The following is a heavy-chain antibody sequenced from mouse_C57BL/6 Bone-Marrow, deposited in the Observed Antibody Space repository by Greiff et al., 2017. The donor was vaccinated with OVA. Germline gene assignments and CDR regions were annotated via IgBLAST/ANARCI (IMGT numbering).Heavy chain of an antibody. CDR3: ARKARLYDYAYYFDY. CDR1: GYSFTDYN. Sequence: EVQLQQSGPELVKPGASVKISCKASGYSFTDYNMNWVKQSTGKSLEWIGVINPNYGTTSYNQKFKGKATLTVDKSSSTAYMQRNSLTSEDAAVYYCARKARLYDYAYYFDYWGQGTTLTVSS. V-gene: IGHV1-39*01. D-gene: IGHD2-4*01. J-gene: IGHJ2*01. CDR2: INPNYGTT.